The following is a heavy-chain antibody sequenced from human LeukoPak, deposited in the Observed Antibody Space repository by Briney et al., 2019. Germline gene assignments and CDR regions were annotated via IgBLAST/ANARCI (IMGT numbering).Heavy chain of an antibody. CDR3: ARASGSNHNHLDC. CDR2: IWYTGDLK. J-gene: IGHJ4*02. CDR1: GFTISSNS. V-gene: IGHV3-33*01. D-gene: IGHD1-14*01. Sequence: PGGSLRLSCVASGFTISSNSMHWVRQAPGKGLEWVAVIWYTGDLKYYSDSVKGRFTISRDTSKDTLYLQMDSLRAEDTAVYYCARASGSNHNHLDCWGQGTLVTVSS.